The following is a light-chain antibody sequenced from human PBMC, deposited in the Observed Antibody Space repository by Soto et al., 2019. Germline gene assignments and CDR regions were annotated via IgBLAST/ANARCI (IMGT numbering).Light chain of an antibody. CDR2: DAS. J-gene: IGKJ1*01. CDR3: QQYGSSPWT. CDR1: QSVSSSY. V-gene: IGKV3-20*01. Sequence: EIVLTQSPGTLSLSPGERATLSCRASQSVSSSYLAWYQQKPGQAPRLLIYDASSRATGLPDKFSGSGSGTDFTLTISRLEPEDFAVYYCQQYGSSPWTFGQGTK.